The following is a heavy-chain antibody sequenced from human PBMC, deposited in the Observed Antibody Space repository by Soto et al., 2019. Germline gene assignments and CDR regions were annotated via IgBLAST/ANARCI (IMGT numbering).Heavy chain of an antibody. D-gene: IGHD2-21*01. Sequence: PGGSLRLSCAASGFTFSSYWMHWVRQVSGKGPVWVSRINSDETNTRYADSVEGRFTISRDNAKNSLFLQVNTLRDEDTAVYYCSRGGGGGVFDHWGQGTLVTVSS. J-gene: IGHJ4*02. CDR2: INSDETNT. CDR3: SRGGGGGVFDH. V-gene: IGHV3-74*01. CDR1: GFTFSSYW.